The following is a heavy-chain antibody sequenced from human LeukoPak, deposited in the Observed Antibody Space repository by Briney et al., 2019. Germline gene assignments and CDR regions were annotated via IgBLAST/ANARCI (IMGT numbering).Heavy chain of an antibody. CDR1: GGSVSSGSYY. Sequence: SETLSLTCTVSGGSVSSGSYYWSWIRQPPGKGLEWIGYIYYSGSTNYNPSLKSRVTISVDTSKNQFSLKLSSVTAADTAVYYCVGRVEQTPEVIQHWGQGTLVTVSS. J-gene: IGHJ1*01. CDR3: VGRVEQTPEVIQH. D-gene: IGHD1/OR15-1a*01. V-gene: IGHV4-61*01. CDR2: IYYSGST.